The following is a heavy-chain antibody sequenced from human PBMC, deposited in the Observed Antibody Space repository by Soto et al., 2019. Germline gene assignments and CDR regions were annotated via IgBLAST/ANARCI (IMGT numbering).Heavy chain of an antibody. J-gene: IGHJ6*02. D-gene: IGHD3-3*01. Sequence: GASVKVSCKASGYTFTGYYMHWVRQAPGQGLEWMGWINPNSGGTNYAQKFQGWVTMTRDTSISTAYMELSRLRSDDTAVYYCARGLSTYYDFWSGYGTSGLDGWGQGTTVTVAS. V-gene: IGHV1-2*04. CDR2: INPNSGGT. CDR1: GYTFTGYY. CDR3: ARGLSTYYDFWSGYGTSGLDG.